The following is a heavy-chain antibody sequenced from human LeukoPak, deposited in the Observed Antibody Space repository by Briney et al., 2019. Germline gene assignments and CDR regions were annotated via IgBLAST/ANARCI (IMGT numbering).Heavy chain of an antibody. D-gene: IGHD3-3*01. CDR2: IYTSGRT. Sequence: SETLSLTCTVSGGSISSGSYYWSWIRQPAGKGLEWIGRIYTSGRTNYNPSLKSRVTISVDTSKNRFSLKLSSVTAADTAVYYCARDLESDYDFWSGYPSVCYMDVWGKGTTATVSS. J-gene: IGHJ6*03. CDR3: ARDLESDYDFWSGYPSVCYMDV. CDR1: GGSISSGSYY. V-gene: IGHV4-61*02.